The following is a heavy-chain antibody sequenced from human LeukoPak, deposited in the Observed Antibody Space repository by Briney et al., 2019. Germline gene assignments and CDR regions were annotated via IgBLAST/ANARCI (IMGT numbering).Heavy chain of an antibody. V-gene: IGHV4-39*07. J-gene: IGHJ3*02. CDR1: GGSLSSSSHF. CDR3: ARDIVAVPAAHDAFDI. D-gene: IGHD2-2*01. CDR2: ISYSGSA. Sequence: SETLSLTCTVSGGSLSSSSHFWGWIRQPPGKGLEWIGTISYSGSALYNPSLKSRVTISVDTSKNQCSLKLNSVTAADTAVYYCARDIVAVPAAHDAFDIWGQGTMVTVSS.